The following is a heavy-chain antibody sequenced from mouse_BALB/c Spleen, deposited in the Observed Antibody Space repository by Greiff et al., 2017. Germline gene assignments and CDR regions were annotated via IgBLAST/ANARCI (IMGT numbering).Heavy chain of an antibody. CDR3: ARELGGQLRDWFAY. CDR1: GFTFSSFG. D-gene: IGHD1-1*02. V-gene: IGHV5-17*02. J-gene: IGHJ3*01. Sequence: EVQVVESGGGLVQPGGSRKLSCAASGFTFSSFGMHWVRQAPEKGLEWVAYISSGSSTIYYADTVKGRFTISRDNPKNTLFLQMTSLRSEGTAMYYCARELGGQLRDWFAYWGQGTLVTVSA. CDR2: ISSGSSTI.